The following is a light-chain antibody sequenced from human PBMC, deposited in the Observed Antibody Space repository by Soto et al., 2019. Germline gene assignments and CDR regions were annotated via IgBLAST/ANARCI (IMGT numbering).Light chain of an antibody. CDR2: SNN. Sequence: QSVLTQPPSVSAAPGQRVTISCSGRTSNIGTNTVNWYQQLPGTAPKLLIYSNNERPSGIPDRFSGSKSGTSASLAISGLQSEDEADYYCAGWDDSLNGWVFGGGTKLTVL. CDR3: AGWDDSLNGWV. V-gene: IGLV1-44*01. CDR1: TSNIGTNT. J-gene: IGLJ3*02.